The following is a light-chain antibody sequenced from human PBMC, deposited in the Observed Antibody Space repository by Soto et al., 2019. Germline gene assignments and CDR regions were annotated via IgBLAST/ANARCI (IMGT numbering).Light chain of an antibody. CDR3: QQYSLWPIT. CDR1: QSVNSN. Sequence: EMVMTKSPAILSVSPGESATLSCRASQSVNSNYLAWYQQHPGQPPRLLIYGISTRATGIPARFSGSGSGTEFSLTISSLQSEDFAVYYCQQYSLWPITFGQGTRLDIK. CDR2: GIS. J-gene: IGKJ5*01. V-gene: IGKV3-15*01.